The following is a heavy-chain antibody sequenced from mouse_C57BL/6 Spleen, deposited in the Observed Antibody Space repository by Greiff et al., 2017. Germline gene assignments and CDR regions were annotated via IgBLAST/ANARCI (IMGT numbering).Heavy chain of an antibody. CDR2: IWSGGST. CDR1: GFSLTSYG. Sequence: VQRVESGPGLVQPSQSLSITCTVSGFSLTSYGVHWVRQSPGTGLEWLGVIWSGGSTDYNAAFISRLSISKDNSKSQVFFKMHSLQADDTAIYYCARNPKRGRGFAYWGQGTLVTVSA. J-gene: IGHJ3*01. D-gene: IGHD4-1*01. V-gene: IGHV2-2*01. CDR3: ARNPKRGRGFAY.